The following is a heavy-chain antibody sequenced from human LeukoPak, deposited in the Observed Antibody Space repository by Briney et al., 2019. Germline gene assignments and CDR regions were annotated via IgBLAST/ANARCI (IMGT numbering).Heavy chain of an antibody. CDR2: IYYSGST. V-gene: IGHV4-59*08. Sequence: KASETLSLTCTVSGGSISSYYWSWIRQPPGKGLEWIGYIYYSGSTNYNPSLKSRVTISVDTSKNQFSLKLSSVTAADTAVYYCARGAPDYYDSSGYYPPVRIPRTYPFDYWGQGTLVTVSS. CDR3: ARGAPDYYDSSGYYPPVRIPRTYPFDY. J-gene: IGHJ4*02. CDR1: GGSISSYY. D-gene: IGHD3-22*01.